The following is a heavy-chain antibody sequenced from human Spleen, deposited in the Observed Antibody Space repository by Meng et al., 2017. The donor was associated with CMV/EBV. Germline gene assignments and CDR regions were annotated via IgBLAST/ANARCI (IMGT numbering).Heavy chain of an antibody. J-gene: IGHJ5*02. CDR3: ARDFLPIALHWFDP. Sequence: GESLKISCAASGFTFSNYAMSWVRQAPGRGLEWVSGISGSGGSTYYADSVKGRFTISRDNSDNTLYLQMNNLRADDTAVYYCARDFLPIALHWFDPWGQGTLVTVSS. CDR1: GFTFSNYA. D-gene: IGHD6-13*01. CDR2: ISGSGGST. V-gene: IGHV3-23*01.